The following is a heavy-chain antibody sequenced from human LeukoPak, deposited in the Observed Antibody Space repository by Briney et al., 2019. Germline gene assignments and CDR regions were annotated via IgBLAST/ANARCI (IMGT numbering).Heavy chain of an antibody. Sequence: GGSLRLSCAASGFTFSSYTMNWVHQAPGKWLEWVSSISSSSTYINYADSVKGRFTISRDNAKNSLYLQMNSLRAEDTAVYYCARDRSPGNLDYWGQGTLVTVSS. V-gene: IGHV3-21*01. D-gene: IGHD1-14*01. CDR2: ISSSSTYI. CDR1: GFTFSSYT. CDR3: ARDRSPGNLDY. J-gene: IGHJ4*02.